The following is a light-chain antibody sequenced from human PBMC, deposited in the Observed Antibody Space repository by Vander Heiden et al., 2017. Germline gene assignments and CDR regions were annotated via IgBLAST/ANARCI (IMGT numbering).Light chain of an antibody. CDR1: QSISSY. Sequence: DSQMTQSPSSLSASVGDRVTITCRASQSISSYLNWYQQKPGKAPKLLIYAASSLQSGVPSRFSGSGSGTDFTLTISSLQPEDFATYYCQQRYSTPRTFGQGTKVEIK. CDR2: AAS. V-gene: IGKV1-39*01. J-gene: IGKJ1*01. CDR3: QQRYSTPRT.